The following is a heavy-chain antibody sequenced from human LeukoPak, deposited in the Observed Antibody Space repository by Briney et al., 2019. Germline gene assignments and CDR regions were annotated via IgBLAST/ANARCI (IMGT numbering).Heavy chain of an antibody. J-gene: IGHJ5*02. Sequence: SETLSLTCAVYGGSFSGYYWTWIRQPPGKGLEWIGEINHSGSTNYNPSLKSRVTISVDTSKNQFSLKLSSVTAADTAVYYCASHIAARPGDWFDPWGQGTLVTVSS. CDR1: GGSFSGYY. V-gene: IGHV4-34*01. D-gene: IGHD6-6*01. CDR3: ASHIAARPGDWFDP. CDR2: INHSGST.